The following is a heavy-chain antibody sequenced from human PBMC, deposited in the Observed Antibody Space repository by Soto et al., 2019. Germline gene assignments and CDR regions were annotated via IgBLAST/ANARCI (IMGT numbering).Heavy chain of an antibody. J-gene: IGHJ4*02. V-gene: IGHV3-48*02. CDR3: ARVRAGGYVDH. Sequence: EVQLVESGGGLVQPGGSLRLSCAASGLTFSSHGMTWVRQAPGRGPEWVSFITSNGSSVYYTDSVKGRFTISRDNAKNSLFLEMNSLRDEDTAVYFCARVRAGGYVDHWGQGTLVTVSS. D-gene: IGHD3-22*01. CDR1: GLTFSSHG. CDR2: ITSNGSSV.